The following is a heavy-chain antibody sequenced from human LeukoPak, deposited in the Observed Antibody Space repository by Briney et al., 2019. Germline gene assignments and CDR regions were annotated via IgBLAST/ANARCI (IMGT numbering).Heavy chain of an antibody. V-gene: IGHV1-69*13. CDR3: ARGAPYDAFDI. CDR2: IIPIFGTA. J-gene: IGHJ3*02. CDR1: GYTFTGYY. Sequence: SVKVSCKASGYTFTGYYMHWVRQAPGQGLEWMGGIIPIFGTANYAQKFQGRVTITADESTSTAYMELSSLRSEDTAVYYCARGAPYDAFDIWGQGTMVTVSS.